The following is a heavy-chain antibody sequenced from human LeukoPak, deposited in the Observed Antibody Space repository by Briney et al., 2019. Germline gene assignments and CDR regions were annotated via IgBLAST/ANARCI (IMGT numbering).Heavy chain of an antibody. CDR2: INFSGST. CDR3: ARDKGGSKTFDY. Sequence: SSETLSLTCTVSSGSISSGDYYWSWIRQHPGQGLEWIGYINFSGSTYYNPSLKSSVTISVDTSKNQFSLRLSSVTAADTAVYYCARDKGGSKTFDYWGQGTLVTVSS. D-gene: IGHD6-13*01. CDR1: SGSISSGDYY. J-gene: IGHJ4*02. V-gene: IGHV4-31*03.